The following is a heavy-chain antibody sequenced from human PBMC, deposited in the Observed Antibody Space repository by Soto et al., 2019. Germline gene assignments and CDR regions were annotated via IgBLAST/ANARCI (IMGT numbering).Heavy chain of an antibody. D-gene: IGHD5-18*01. V-gene: IGHV3-33*08. CDR2: IWSDGIYK. CDR3: ARDEIQIWPYVGTFEF. CDR1: GFTFSSYG. Sequence: GGSLRLSCAASGFTFSSYGMHWVRQAPGKGLEWVAVIWSDGIYKDYGDSVKGRFTVSRDNAKNTVYLQIDSLGVEDTAVYYCARDEIQIWPYVGTFEFWGQGTLVTVSS. J-gene: IGHJ4*02.